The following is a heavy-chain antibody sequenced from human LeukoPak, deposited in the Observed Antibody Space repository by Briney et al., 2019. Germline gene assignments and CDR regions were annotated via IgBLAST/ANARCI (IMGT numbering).Heavy chain of an antibody. CDR1: GGSFSGYY. CDR3: ARLLSRAYWFDP. CDR2: INHSGST. D-gene: IGHD5-24*01. Sequence: SSETLSLTCAVYGGSFSGYYWSWIRQPPGKGLEWIGEINHSGSTNYNPSLKSRVTISVDTSKNQFSLKLSSVTAADTAVYYCARLLSRAYWFDPWGQGTLVTVSS. J-gene: IGHJ5*02. V-gene: IGHV4-34*01.